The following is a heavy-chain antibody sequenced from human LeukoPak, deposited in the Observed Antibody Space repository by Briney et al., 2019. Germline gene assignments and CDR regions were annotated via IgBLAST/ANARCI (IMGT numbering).Heavy chain of an antibody. V-gene: IGHV5-51*01. Sequence: GESLKISCKGSGYSFTNYWIGWVRQMPGKGLEWMGIIYPGDSDTRYSPSFQGQVTISVDKSISTAYLQWSSLKASDTAMYYCARLPYYDTSGYLDYWGQGTLVIVSS. CDR2: IYPGDSDT. CDR3: ARLPYYDTSGYLDY. J-gene: IGHJ4*02. D-gene: IGHD3-22*01. CDR1: GYSFTNYW.